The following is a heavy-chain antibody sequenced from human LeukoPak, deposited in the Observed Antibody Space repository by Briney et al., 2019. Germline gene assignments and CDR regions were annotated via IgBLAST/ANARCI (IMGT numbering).Heavy chain of an antibody. CDR2: IYYSGST. D-gene: IGHD5-24*01. V-gene: IGHV4-31*03. J-gene: IGHJ5*02. CDR3: ARGLVVFPPTLQWGPKSRRPHIWFDP. CDR1: GGSISSGGYY. Sequence: PSETLSLTCTVSGGSISSGGYYWSWIRQHPGKGLEWIGYIYYSGSTYYNPSLKSRVTISVDTSKNQFSLKLTSVTAADTAVYYCARGLVVFPPTLQWGPKSRRPHIWFDPWGQGTLVTVSS.